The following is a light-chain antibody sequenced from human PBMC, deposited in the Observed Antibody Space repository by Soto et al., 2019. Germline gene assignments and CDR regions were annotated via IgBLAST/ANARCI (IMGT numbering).Light chain of an antibody. CDR2: DVS. Sequence: QSALTQPASASGSPGQSVTISCVGTSGDIGDYNYVSWYQQHPGKVPKVIIYDVSNRPSGVSYRFSGTKSGNTASLTVSGLEAEYEADYHCCLYTKRGTLIFGTGTKLTVL. CDR1: SGDIGDYNY. J-gene: IGLJ1*01. CDR3: CLYTKRGTLI. V-gene: IGLV2-14*01.